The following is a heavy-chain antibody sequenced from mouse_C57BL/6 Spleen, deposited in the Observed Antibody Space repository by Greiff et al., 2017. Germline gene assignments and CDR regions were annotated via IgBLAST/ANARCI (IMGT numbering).Heavy chain of an antibody. D-gene: IGHD2-3*01. J-gene: IGHJ4*01. Sequence: QVQLQQSGPGLVQPSQSLSITCTVSGFSLTSYGVHWVRQSPGQGLEWLGVIWRGGSTDYNAAFMSRLSITKDNSKSQVCFKMNSLQADDTAIYYCAKNNGDGYYDYAMDYWGQGTSVTVSS. CDR1: GFSLTSYG. CDR2: IWRGGST. CDR3: AKNNGDGYYDYAMDY. V-gene: IGHV2-5*01.